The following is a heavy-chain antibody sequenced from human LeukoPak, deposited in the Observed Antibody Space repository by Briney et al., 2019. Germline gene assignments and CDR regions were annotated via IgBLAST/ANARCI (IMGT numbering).Heavy chain of an antibody. Sequence: KPSETLSLTCAVYGGSFSGYYWSWIRQPPGKGLEWIGEINHSGSTNYNPSLKSRVTISVDTSKNQFSLKLSSVTAADTAVYYCARALCGGDCFDAFDIWGQGTMVTVSS. CDR2: INHSGST. V-gene: IGHV4-34*01. CDR1: GGSFSGYY. CDR3: ARALCGGDCFDAFDI. D-gene: IGHD2-21*02. J-gene: IGHJ3*02.